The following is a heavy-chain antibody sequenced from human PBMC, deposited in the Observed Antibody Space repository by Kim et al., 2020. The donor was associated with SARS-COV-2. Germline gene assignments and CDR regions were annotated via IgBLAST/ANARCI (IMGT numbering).Heavy chain of an antibody. Sequence: SETLSLTCTVSGDSISSYYWSWIRQPPGKGLEWIGYIYYSGSTNYNPSLKSRVTMSGDTSKNQFSLKLRSVTAADTAVYYCARVLGGRIYGMEVWGQGTTVTVSS. CDR1: GDSISSYY. D-gene: IGHD1-26*01. J-gene: IGHJ6*02. CDR3: ARVLGGRIYGMEV. CDR2: IYYSGST. V-gene: IGHV4-59*13.